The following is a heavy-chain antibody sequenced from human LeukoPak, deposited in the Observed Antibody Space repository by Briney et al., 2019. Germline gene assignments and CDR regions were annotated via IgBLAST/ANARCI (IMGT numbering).Heavy chain of an antibody. CDR2: IDSSGVST. CDR3: AKDLRWEVTGDAFDI. J-gene: IGHJ3*02. V-gene: IGHV3-23*01. Sequence: GGSLRLSCAASGFTFSTYAMSWVRQAPGKGLEWVSGIDSSGVSTYYAGSVKGRFTISRDNSKNTLYLQMNSLRAEDTAVYYCAKDLRWEVTGDAFDIWGQGTMVTVSS. CDR1: GFTFSTYA. D-gene: IGHD1-26*01.